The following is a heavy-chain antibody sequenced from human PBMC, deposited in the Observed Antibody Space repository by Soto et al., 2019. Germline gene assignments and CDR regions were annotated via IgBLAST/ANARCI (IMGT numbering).Heavy chain of an antibody. D-gene: IGHD5-12*01. CDR2: INHSGST. CDR1: GGSFSGYY. J-gene: IGHJ4*02. Sequence: SETLSLTCAVYGGSFSGYYWSWIRQPPGKGLEWIGEINHSGSTNYNPSLKSRVTISVDTSKNQFSLKLSSVTAADTAVYYCARVKKAWLRTLLDYWGQGTLVTVSS. V-gene: IGHV4-34*01. CDR3: ARVKKAWLRTLLDY.